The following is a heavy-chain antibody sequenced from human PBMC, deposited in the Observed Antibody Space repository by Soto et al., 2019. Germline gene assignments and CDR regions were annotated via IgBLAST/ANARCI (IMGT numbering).Heavy chain of an antibody. CDR2: ISYDGSNK. V-gene: IGHV3-30*03. D-gene: IGHD3-22*01. CDR3: ASELRIVVVTPRRPFDY. CDR1: GFTFSSYG. Sequence: GSLRLSCAASGFTFSSYGMHWVRQAPGKGLEWVAVISYDGSNKYYADSVEGRFTISRDNSKNTLYLQMNSLRAEDTAVYYCASELRIVVVTPRRPFDYWGQGTLVTVSS. J-gene: IGHJ4*02.